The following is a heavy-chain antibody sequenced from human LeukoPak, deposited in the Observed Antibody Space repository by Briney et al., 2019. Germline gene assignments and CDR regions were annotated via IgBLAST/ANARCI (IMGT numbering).Heavy chain of an antibody. J-gene: IGHJ4*02. D-gene: IGHD6-19*01. CDR3: AKKAAMPGTVGNYFDY. CDR1: AGSISSGGYY. CDR2: IYYSGST. V-gene: IGHV4-31*03. Sequence: PSQTLSLTCTVSAGSISSGGYYWSWIRQHPGKGLDWIGYIYYSGSTYYNPSLKSRVTISVDTSKNQFSLKLSSVTAEDTAVYYCAKKAAMPGTVGNYFDYWGQGAQVTVSS.